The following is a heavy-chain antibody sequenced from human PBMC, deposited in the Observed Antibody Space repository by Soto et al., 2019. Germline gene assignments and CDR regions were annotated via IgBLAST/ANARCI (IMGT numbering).Heavy chain of an antibody. D-gene: IGHD2-2*01. J-gene: IGHJ3*02. V-gene: IGHV3-33*01. Sequence: GGSLRLSCAASGFTFSSYGMHWVRQAPGKGLEWVAVIWYDGSNKYYADSVKGRFTISRDNSKNTLYLQMNSLRAEDTAVYYFARSGARGYCSSTSCYDAFDIWGQGTMDTVSS. CDR2: IWYDGSNK. CDR1: GFTFSSYG. CDR3: ARSGARGYCSSTSCYDAFDI.